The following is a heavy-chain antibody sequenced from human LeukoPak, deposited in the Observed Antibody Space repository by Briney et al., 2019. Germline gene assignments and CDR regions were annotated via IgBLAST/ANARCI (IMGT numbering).Heavy chain of an antibody. V-gene: IGHV4-4*07. J-gene: IGHJ6*03. CDR1: GGPINSHY. CDR2: FYANGRP. Sequence: SETLSLTCTVSGGPINSHYWNWIRQPADKGLEWIGRFYANGRPEFNPSLQRRVSMSLDPAENQFILNLSSVTAADTAVYYCARENYYYSYYIDIWGKGTTVIVSS. CDR3: ARENYYYSYYIDI.